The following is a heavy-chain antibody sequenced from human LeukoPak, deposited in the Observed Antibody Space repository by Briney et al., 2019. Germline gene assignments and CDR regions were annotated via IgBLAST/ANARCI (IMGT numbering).Heavy chain of an antibody. CDR1: GFTFSSYG. Sequence: GGSLRLSCAASGFTFSSYGMHWVRQAPGKGLEWVAIIYYDGSDKYYAGSVKGRFTISRDNSKDTLYLQMNSLRAEDTAVYYCARQIAYYYDSSGYYTTDYWGQGTLVTVSS. J-gene: IGHJ4*02. D-gene: IGHD3-22*01. V-gene: IGHV3-33*01. CDR3: ARQIAYYYDSSGYYTTDY. CDR2: IYYDGSDK.